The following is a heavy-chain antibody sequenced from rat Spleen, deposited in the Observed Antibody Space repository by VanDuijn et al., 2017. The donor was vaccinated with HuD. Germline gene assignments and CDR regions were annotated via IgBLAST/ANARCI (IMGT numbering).Heavy chain of an antibody. J-gene: IGHJ2*01. CDR1: GFSLTSNS. Sequence: QVQLRESGPGLLQPSQTLSLTCTVSGFSLTSNSVHWVRQPPGKGLEWMGGIWGDGTTDYNSALKSRLSINRDTSKSQVFLKMNSLQTDDTAIYFCTYNNYYWGQGVMVTVSS. CDR3: TYNNYY. V-gene: IGHV2-1*01. CDR2: IWGDGTT. D-gene: IGHD1-10*01.